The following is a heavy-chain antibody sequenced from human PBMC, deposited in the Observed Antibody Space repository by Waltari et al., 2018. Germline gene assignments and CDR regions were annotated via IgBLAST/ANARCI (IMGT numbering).Heavy chain of an antibody. CDR1: GGSVRNYY. Sequence: QVQLQESGPGLVRPSETLSLTCTVSGGSVRNYYCSWIRQPAGKGLEWIGRIYSSEDSNYNPSLKSRVTLSVDTSQNQFSLNLRTVTAADTAVYYCAREELGYCSGGSCPYYFDYWGQGTLVTVSS. CDR2: IYSSEDS. V-gene: IGHV4-4*07. CDR3: AREELGYCSGGSCPYYFDY. J-gene: IGHJ4*02. D-gene: IGHD2-15*01.